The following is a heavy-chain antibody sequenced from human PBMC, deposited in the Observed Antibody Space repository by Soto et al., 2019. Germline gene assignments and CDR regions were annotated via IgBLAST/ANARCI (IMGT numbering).Heavy chain of an antibody. Sequence: PLSLTCTVSGGSISSGGYYWSWIRQHPGKGLEWIGYIYYTGSTYYNPALKSRVTISVDTSKNQFSLKLSSVTAADTAVYYCARDHNGVADYWGQGTLVTVSS. CDR3: ARDHNGVADY. CDR1: GGSISSGGYY. V-gene: IGHV4-31*03. J-gene: IGHJ4*02. D-gene: IGHD2-8*01. CDR2: IYYTGST.